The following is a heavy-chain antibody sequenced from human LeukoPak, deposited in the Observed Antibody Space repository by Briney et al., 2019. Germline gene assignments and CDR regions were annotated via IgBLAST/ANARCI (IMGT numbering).Heavy chain of an antibody. V-gene: IGHV1-18*01. J-gene: IGHJ4*02. Sequence: ASVKVSCKASGYTFSNYGITWARQAPGQGLEYLGWISAADGTTNYAQKVQGRVTMTTDTSTSTAYMELRSLRSDDTAVYYCARCGAAVTTHFSHWGQGTLVTVSS. D-gene: IGHD4-17*01. CDR2: ISAADGTT. CDR1: GYTFSNYG. CDR3: ARCGAAVTTHFSH.